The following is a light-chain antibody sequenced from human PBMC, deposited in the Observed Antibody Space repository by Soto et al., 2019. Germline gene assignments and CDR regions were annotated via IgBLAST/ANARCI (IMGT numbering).Light chain of an antibody. V-gene: IGKV3D-20*02. J-gene: IGKJ4*01. CDR1: QSVSSSY. CDR2: GAS. CDR3: QQRSTWPLT. Sequence: EIVLTQSPGTLSLSPGERATLSCRASQSVSSSYLAWYQQKPGQAPRLLIYGASSRATGIPARFSGSGSGTDFSLTISSLEPEDLAVYYCQQRSTWPLTFGGGTKVEIK.